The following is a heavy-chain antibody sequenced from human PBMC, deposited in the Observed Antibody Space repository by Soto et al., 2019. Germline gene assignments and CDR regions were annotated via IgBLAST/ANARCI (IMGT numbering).Heavy chain of an antibody. D-gene: IGHD3-10*01. Sequence: GGSLRLSCAASGFTFSDYYMSWIRQAPGKGLEWVAYTTSSGDTTDYADSVKGRFSISRDNAKNSLSLQMSSLRAEDTATYYCARDLNYSGWKSSPPYYFDYWGQGALVTVSS. CDR1: GFTFSDYY. J-gene: IGHJ4*02. V-gene: IGHV3-11*01. CDR3: ARDLNYSGWKSSPPYYFDY. CDR2: TTSSGDTT.